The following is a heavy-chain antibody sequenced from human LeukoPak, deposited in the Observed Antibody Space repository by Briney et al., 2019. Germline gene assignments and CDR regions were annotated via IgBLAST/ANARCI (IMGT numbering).Heavy chain of an antibody. V-gene: IGHV3-7*01. Sequence: GGSLRLSCAASGFTFNNYWMTWVRQAPGKGLEWVASIRDDGSAKYYVDSVKGRFTISRDDANNSLSLQMNSLRAEDTAVYYCAREYSSSWYGYFDYWGQGTLVTVSS. D-gene: IGHD6-13*01. CDR1: GFTFNNYW. CDR2: IRDDGSAK. CDR3: AREYSSSWYGYFDY. J-gene: IGHJ4*02.